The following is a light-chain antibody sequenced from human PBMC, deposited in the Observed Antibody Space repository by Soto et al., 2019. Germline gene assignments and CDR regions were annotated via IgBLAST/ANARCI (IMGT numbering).Light chain of an antibody. J-gene: IGKJ5*01. V-gene: IGKV1-9*01. CDR2: AAS. Sequence: IQLTQSPSSLSASVGDSVTITCRASQDISIYLAWYQQKPGKAPNLLIYAASSLQSGVPSRFSGRGSGTDFTLTIYSLQAEDFATYYCQQSDTYPLTFGQGTRLEIK. CDR1: QDISIY. CDR3: QQSDTYPLT.